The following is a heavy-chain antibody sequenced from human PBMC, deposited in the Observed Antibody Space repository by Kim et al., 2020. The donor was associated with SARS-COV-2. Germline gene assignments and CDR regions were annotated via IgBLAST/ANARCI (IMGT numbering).Heavy chain of an antibody. V-gene: IGHV3-23*01. D-gene: IGHD2-8*01. CDR3: AKDRAHSFVMVYAIQGY. Sequence: VKGRFTISRDNSKTTLYLQMNSLRAEETAVYYCAKDRAHSFVMVYAIQGYWGQGTLVTVSS. J-gene: IGHJ4*02.